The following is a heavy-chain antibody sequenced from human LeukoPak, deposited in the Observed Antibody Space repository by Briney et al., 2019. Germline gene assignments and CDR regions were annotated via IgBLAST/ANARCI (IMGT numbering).Heavy chain of an antibody. CDR3: ARGPIINYYMDV. CDR2: IIPIFGTA. Sequence: SVKVSCKASGGTFSSYAISWVRQAPGQGLEWMGGIIPIFGTASYAQKFQGRVTITTDESTSTAYMELSSLRSEDTAVYYCARGPIINYYMDVWGKGATVTVSS. J-gene: IGHJ6*03. CDR1: GGTFSSYA. V-gene: IGHV1-69*05.